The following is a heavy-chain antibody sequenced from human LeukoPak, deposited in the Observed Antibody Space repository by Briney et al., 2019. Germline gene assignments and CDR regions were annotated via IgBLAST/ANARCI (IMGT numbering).Heavy chain of an antibody. CDR1: GYTFPSYW. Sequence: GESLKLSCKGSGYTFPSYWIGWVRQMPGKGLEWMGIIHPDDSDTRYSPSFQGQVTISADKSISTAYLQWSSLKASDTAMYYCARRYCSGRNCYYFDYWGQGTLVTVSS. J-gene: IGHJ4*02. CDR3: ARRYCSGRNCYYFDY. CDR2: IHPDDSDT. D-gene: IGHD2-15*01. V-gene: IGHV5-51*01.